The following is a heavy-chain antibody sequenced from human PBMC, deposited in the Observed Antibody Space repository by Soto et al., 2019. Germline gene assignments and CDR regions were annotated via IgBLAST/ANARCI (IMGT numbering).Heavy chain of an antibody. CDR3: ARDRRLRRGNTDPGGSPRTWLDP. V-gene: IGHV1-2*02. D-gene: IGHD5-12*01. Sequence: ASVKVSCKASGYSFTAYRIHWVRQTPGQGLEWMGWINPNSGATTYAPRFQGRVTMTRDTSSKTAYMEVGRLTSDDNALYCCARDRRLRRGNTDPGGSPRTWLDPCRKLTLVPFS. CDR2: INPNSGAT. J-gene: IGHJ5*02. CDR1: GYSFTAYR.